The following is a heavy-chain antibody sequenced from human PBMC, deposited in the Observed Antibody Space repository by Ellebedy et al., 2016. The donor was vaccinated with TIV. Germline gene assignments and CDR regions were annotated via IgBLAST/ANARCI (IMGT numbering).Heavy chain of an antibody. V-gene: IGHV3-7*01. CDR3: ATDGSYGDYLSPTHAFAF. CDR1: TFSFRSYW. J-gene: IGHJ3*01. Sequence: GGSLRLSCAASTFSFRSYWMTWVRQPPGKGLEWVANINQDGGDLYYVDSVKGRFTISRDNAKNSLYLQMNSLRAEDTSVYYCATDGSYGDYLSPTHAFAFWGRGTMVTVSS. D-gene: IGHD4-17*01. CDR2: INQDGGDL.